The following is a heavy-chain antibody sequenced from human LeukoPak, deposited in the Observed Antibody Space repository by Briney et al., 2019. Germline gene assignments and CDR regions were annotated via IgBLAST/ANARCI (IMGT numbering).Heavy chain of an antibody. CDR2: ISGSGGRT. CDR1: RFTFSSYA. V-gene: IGHV3-23*01. J-gene: IGHJ2*01. D-gene: IGHD2-21*02. CDR3: AKDFRGVTPNWYFDL. Sequence: GGSLRLSCAASRFTFSSYAMSWVRQAPGKGLEWVSAISGSGGRTYYADSVKGRFTISRDNSKNTLYLQMNSLRAEDTAVYYCAKDFRGVTPNWYFDLWGRGTLVTVSS.